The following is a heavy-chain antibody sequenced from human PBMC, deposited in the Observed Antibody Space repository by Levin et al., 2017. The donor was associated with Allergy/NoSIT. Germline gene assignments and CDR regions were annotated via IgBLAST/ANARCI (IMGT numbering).Heavy chain of an antibody. CDR2: IHYTGTT. Sequence: NPSETLSLTCTVSGDSISGGDYYWSWIRQPPGKGLEWIGYIHYTGTTHYNPSLESRLIISVDKSKTQFSLNVTSVTASDTAVYYCARAGCSGGNCYRGYFHDWGQGTLVTVSS. V-gene: IGHV4-30-4*01. J-gene: IGHJ1*01. D-gene: IGHD2-15*01. CDR1: GDSISGGDYY. CDR3: ARAGCSGGNCYRGYFHD.